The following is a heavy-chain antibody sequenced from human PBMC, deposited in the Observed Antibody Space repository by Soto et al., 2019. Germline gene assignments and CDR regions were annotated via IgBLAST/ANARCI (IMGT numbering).Heavy chain of an antibody. CDR3: ARDSTLVGATGYFDY. CDR1: GGSISSYY. CDR2: IYYSGST. J-gene: IGHJ4*02. Sequence: SETLSLTCTVSGGSISSYYWSWIRQPPGKGLEWIGYIYYSGSTNYNPSLKSRVTISVDTSKNQFSLKLSSVTAADTAVYYCARDSTLVGATGYFDYWGQGTLVTVSS. V-gene: IGHV4-59*01. D-gene: IGHD1-26*01.